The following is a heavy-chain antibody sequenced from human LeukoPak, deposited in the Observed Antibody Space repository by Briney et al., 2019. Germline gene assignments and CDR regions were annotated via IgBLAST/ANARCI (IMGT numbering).Heavy chain of an antibody. V-gene: IGHV1-46*01. CDR1: GYTFTGYY. CDR3: GLRGYSYGYVSDYFDY. J-gene: IGHJ4*02. Sequence: ASVKVSCKASGYTFTGYYMHWVRQAPGQGLEWMGIINPSGGSTSYAQKFQGRVTMTRDTSTSTVYMELSSLRSEDTAVYYCGLRGYSYGYVSDYFDYWGQGTLVTVSS. D-gene: IGHD5-18*01. CDR2: INPSGGST.